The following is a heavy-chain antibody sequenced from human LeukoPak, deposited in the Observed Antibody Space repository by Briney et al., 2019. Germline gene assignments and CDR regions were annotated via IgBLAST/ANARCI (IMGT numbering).Heavy chain of an antibody. D-gene: IGHD6-13*01. J-gene: IGHJ4*02. CDR1: GGSISSYY. V-gene: IGHV4-59*01. CDR2: NYYSGST. Sequence: SETLSLTCTVSGGSISSYYWSWIRQPPGKGLEWIGYNYYSGSTNYNPSLKSRVTISVDTSKNQFSLKLSSVTAADTAVYYCAGYSSSWEGYYFDYWGQGTLVTVSS. CDR3: AGYSSSWEGYYFDY.